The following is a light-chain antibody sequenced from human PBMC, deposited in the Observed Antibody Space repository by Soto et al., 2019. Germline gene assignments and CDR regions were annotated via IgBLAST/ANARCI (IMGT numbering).Light chain of an antibody. V-gene: IGKV1-6*01. J-gene: IGKJ2*01. CDR1: QDIRND. Sequence: ALQMTQSPSSLSASVGDRVTITCRASQDIRNDLGWYQQKPGKAPKLLIYAASSLASGVPSRFSGSGSGTYFTLTISSLQPEDFATYYCLQDYNYGYTFGQGTKLEIK. CDR3: LQDYNYGYT. CDR2: AAS.